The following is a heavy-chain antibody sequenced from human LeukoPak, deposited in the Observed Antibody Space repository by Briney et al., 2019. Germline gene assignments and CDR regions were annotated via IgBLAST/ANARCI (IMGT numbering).Heavy chain of an antibody. CDR2: IIPIFGTA. Sequence: GASVKVSCKASGGTFSSYAISWVRQAPGQGLEWMGRIIPIFGTANYAQKFQGRVTMTRDTSISTAYMELSRLRSDDTAVYYCARGLAYDFWSGYFDYWGQGTLVTVSS. CDR3: ARGLAYDFWSGYFDY. J-gene: IGHJ4*02. CDR1: GGTFSSYA. D-gene: IGHD3-3*01. V-gene: IGHV1-69*05.